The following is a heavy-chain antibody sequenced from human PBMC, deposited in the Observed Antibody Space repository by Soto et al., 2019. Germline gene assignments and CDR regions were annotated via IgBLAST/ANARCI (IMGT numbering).Heavy chain of an antibody. CDR2: ISSSGSTI. CDR3: ARDRSSDYYYYGMDV. CDR1: GFTFSSYE. J-gene: IGHJ6*02. Sequence: HPGGSLRLSCAASGFTFSSYEMNWVRQAPGKGLEWVSYISSSGSTIYYADSVKGRFTISRDNAKNSLYLQMNSLRAEDTAVYYCARDRSSDYYYYGMDVWGQGTTVTVSS. V-gene: IGHV3-48*03.